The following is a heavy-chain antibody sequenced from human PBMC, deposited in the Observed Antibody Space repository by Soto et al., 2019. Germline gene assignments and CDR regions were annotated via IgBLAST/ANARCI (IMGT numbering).Heavy chain of an antibody. CDR3: ARGGEYSSSLDS. V-gene: IGHV4-34*01. CDR1: GASFSGYY. CDR2: VNHSGRT. Sequence: SETLSLTCAVCGASFSGYYWSWIRQPPGKGLEWIGEVNHSGRTSYNPSLKSRVTISVDTSKNQFSLKLSSVTAADTAVYYCARGGEYSSSLDSWGQGTLVTVSS. D-gene: IGHD6-6*01. J-gene: IGHJ4*02.